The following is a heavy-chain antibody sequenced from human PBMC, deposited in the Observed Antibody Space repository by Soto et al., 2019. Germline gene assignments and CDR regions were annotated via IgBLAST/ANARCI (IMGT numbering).Heavy chain of an antibody. Sequence: GGSLRLSCAASGFTFSSYAMSWVRQAPGKGLEWVSAISGSGGSTYYADFVKGRFTISRDNSKNTLYLQMSSLRAEDTAVYYCATCHWNDYYSDYWGQGPLVTASS. CDR3: ATCHWNDYYSDY. CDR1: GFTFSSYA. J-gene: IGHJ4*02. CDR2: ISGSGGST. V-gene: IGHV3-23*01. D-gene: IGHD1-1*01.